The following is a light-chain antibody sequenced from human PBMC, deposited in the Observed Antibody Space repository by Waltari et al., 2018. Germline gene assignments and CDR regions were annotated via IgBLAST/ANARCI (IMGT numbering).Light chain of an antibody. CDR2: KNN. CDR1: SSNIVRNY. J-gene: IGLJ3*02. CDR3: AAWDDSLSGLV. Sequence: HSVLPPPPSASGPPGPTVPLSCSGSSSNIVRNYVYLYQQVPGTAPKLLIFKNNQRPSGVPDRFSDSKSGTSASLAINGLRSEDEADYYCAAWDDSLSGLVLGGGTKVTVL. V-gene: IGLV1-47*01.